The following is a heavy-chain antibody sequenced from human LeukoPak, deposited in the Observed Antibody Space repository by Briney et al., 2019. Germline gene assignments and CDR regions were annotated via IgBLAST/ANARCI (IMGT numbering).Heavy chain of an antibody. CDR2: IYYSGNT. V-gene: IGHV4-59*01. CDR3: ATDTSYGSGSYYT. Sequence: SETLSLTCTVSGGSLRSYYWNWIRQPPGKGLEWIGYIYYSGNTNYNPSLKSRVTISVVTSKNQFSLKLSSVTAADTAVYYCATDTSYGSGSYYTWGQGTLVTVSS. CDR1: GGSLRSYY. D-gene: IGHD3-10*01. J-gene: IGHJ4*02.